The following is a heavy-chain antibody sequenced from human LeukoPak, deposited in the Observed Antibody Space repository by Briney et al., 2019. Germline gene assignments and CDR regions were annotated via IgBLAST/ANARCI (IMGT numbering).Heavy chain of an antibody. CDR1: GFTFSTYV. V-gene: IGHV3-30*02. Sequence: GGSVRLSCAASGFTFSTYVIHWVRQAPGKGLEWVAFIRPDGSDEYYADSVKGRFTISRDNSKNTLYLQMNSLRAEDTAVYYCAKDSSATFFSDHSFDFWGQGTLVTVS. D-gene: IGHD2-21*02. J-gene: IGHJ4*02. CDR2: IRPDGSDE. CDR3: AKDSSATFFSDHSFDF.